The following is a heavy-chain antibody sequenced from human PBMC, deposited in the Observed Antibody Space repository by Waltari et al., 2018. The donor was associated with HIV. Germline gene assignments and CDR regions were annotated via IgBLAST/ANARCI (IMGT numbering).Heavy chain of an antibody. D-gene: IGHD3-9*01. CDR3: ARFNILTGYPSYYYGMDV. Sequence: QVQLQQWGAGLLKPSETLSLTCAVYGGSFSGYYWSWIRQPPGKGLEWIGEINHSGSTNYNPSLKSRVTISVDTSKNQFSLKLSSVTAADTAVYYCARFNILTGYPSYYYGMDVWGQGTTVTVSS. V-gene: IGHV4-34*01. CDR2: INHSGST. CDR1: GGSFSGYY. J-gene: IGHJ6*02.